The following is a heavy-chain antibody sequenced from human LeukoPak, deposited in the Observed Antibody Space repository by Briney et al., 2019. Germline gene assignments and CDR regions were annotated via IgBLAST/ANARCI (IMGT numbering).Heavy chain of an antibody. CDR1: GYTFTVYY. V-gene: IGHV1-2*02. Sequence: ASVKVSCKASGYTFTVYYMHWVRQAPGQGLEWMGWINPNSGGTNYAQKFQGRVTMTRDTSISTAYMELSRLRSDDTAVYYCARAPLITMGNWFDPWGQGTLVTVSS. CDR3: ARAPLITMGNWFDP. D-gene: IGHD3-10*01. J-gene: IGHJ5*02. CDR2: INPNSGGT.